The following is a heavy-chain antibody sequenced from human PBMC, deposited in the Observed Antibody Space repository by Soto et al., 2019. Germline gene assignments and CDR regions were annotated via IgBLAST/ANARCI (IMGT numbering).Heavy chain of an antibody. Sequence: PGESLKISCKGSGYSFTSYWISWVRQMPGKGLEWMGTFYPGDTTSTYSPSFQGQVTISVDKSISTAYLHLSSRTASDTAMYYCARIIGYCRNNDCSWTFDIWGQGTTVTVSS. D-gene: IGHD2-2*03. CDR2: FYPGDTTS. CDR3: ARIIGYCRNNDCSWTFDI. V-gene: IGHV5-51*01. CDR1: GYSFTSYW. J-gene: IGHJ3*02.